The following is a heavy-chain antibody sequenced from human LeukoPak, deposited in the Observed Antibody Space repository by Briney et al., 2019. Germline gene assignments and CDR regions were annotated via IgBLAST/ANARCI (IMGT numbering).Heavy chain of an antibody. V-gene: IGHV3-23*01. D-gene: IGHD6-19*01. CDR1: GFSFGSYA. Sequence: GGSLRLSCAASGFSFGSYAMSWVRQAPGKGLEWVSAISGRGGSTYYADSVKGRFTISRDNSKNTLYLQMNSLRAEDTAVYYCAKDRGSGWPQFDYWGQGTLVTVSS. CDR2: ISGRGGST. CDR3: AKDRGSGWPQFDY. J-gene: IGHJ4*02.